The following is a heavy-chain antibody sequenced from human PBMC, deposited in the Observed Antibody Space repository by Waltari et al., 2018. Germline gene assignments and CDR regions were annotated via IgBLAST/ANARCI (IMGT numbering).Heavy chain of an antibody. J-gene: IGHJ4*02. V-gene: IGHV3-9*01. CDR1: GFTFDDYA. CDR3: ARGPVSGSGSYYVGDY. D-gene: IGHD1-26*01. Sequence: EVQLVESGGGLVQPGRSLRLSCAASGFTFDDYAMHWVRQAPGKGLEWVSGISWNSGSVGYADLVNGRFTISMDNSKNSLYLQMNSLRAEDTAVYYCARGPVSGSGSYYVGDYWGQGTLVTVSS. CDR2: ISWNSGSV.